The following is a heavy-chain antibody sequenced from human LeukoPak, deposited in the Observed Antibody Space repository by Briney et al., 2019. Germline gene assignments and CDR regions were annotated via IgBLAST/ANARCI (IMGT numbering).Heavy chain of an antibody. CDR1: GFSFEDFA. CDR2: ISWNGGNI. CDR3: AKESGGYCSSTSCSENWFDP. Sequence: GGSLRLSCAASGFSFEDFAMHWVRQAPGKGLEWVSGISWNGGNIRYADSVKGRFTISRDTAENSVYLHMNSLTAEDTALYYCAKESGGYCSSTSCSENWFDPWGQGTLVTVSS. J-gene: IGHJ5*02. D-gene: IGHD2-2*01. V-gene: IGHV3-9*01.